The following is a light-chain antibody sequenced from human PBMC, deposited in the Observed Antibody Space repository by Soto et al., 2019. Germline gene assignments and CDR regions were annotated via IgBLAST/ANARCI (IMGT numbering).Light chain of an antibody. CDR1: SSNIGGGYD. CDR3: QSYDSSLSGPYV. Sequence: QSVLTQPPSVSGAPGQRVTISCTGSSSNIGGGYDVHWYQQLPGTAPKLLIYGNSNRPSGVPDRFSGSKSGTSASLAITGLQAEDEADYYCQSYDSSLSGPYVFGTGTQLTVL. J-gene: IGLJ1*01. V-gene: IGLV1-40*01. CDR2: GNS.